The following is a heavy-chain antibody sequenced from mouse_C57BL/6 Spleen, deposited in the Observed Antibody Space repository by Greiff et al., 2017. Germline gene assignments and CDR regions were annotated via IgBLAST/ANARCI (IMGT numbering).Heavy chain of an antibody. D-gene: IGHD2-1*01. CDR2: IYPGSGGT. CDR1: GYAFTNYF. V-gene: IGHV1-54*01. CDR3: ARAGGNPFDY. Sequence: VQLQQSGAELVRPGTSVKVSCKASGYAFTNYFIEWVKQRPGPGLEWIGVIYPGSGGTNYNEKFKGKATLTADKSSSTAYMQLSSLTSEDSAVYFCARAGGNPFDYWGQGTTLTVSS. J-gene: IGHJ2*01.